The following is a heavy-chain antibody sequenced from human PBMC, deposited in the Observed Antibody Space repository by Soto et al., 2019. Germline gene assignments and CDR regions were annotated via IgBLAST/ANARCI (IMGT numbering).Heavy chain of an antibody. CDR2: IYYSGST. CDR1: GGSISTYY. Sequence: QVQLQESGPGLVTPSETLSLTCTVSGGSISTYYWTWIRQSPGKGLEWLGNIYYSGSTNYSPSLNSRLTISLDTSKNQFSLKLRSVTAADTAVYYCARESRCVNGACGNVFDIWGRGTKVTVSS. D-gene: IGHD2-8*01. CDR3: ARESRCVNGACGNVFDI. V-gene: IGHV4-59*12. J-gene: IGHJ3*02.